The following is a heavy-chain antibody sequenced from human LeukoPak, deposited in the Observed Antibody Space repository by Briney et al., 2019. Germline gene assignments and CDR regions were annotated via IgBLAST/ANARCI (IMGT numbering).Heavy chain of an antibody. V-gene: IGHV1-2*02. J-gene: IGHJ5*02. Sequence: ASVKVFCKASGYTFTGHYMHWVRQAPGQGLEWMGWINPNSGGTNYAQKFQGRVTMTRDTSISTAYMELSRLRSDDTAVYYCARDGNWNYHPFDPWGQGTLVTVSS. D-gene: IGHD1-7*01. CDR2: INPNSGGT. CDR3: ARDGNWNYHPFDP. CDR1: GYTFTGHY.